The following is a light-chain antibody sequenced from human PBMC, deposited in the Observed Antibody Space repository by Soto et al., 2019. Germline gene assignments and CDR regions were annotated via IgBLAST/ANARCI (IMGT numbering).Light chain of an antibody. J-gene: IGKJ5*01. Sequence: EFVLTQSPGTLSLSPGETATLSCRASESIINDYSAWYQQRPGQPPRLLIYATSKRAPGIPDKFSGSGSGTDFTLTISRLEPEDFAVYCCQQYGRSPLFGQGTRLEIK. CDR2: ATS. CDR3: QQYGRSPL. CDR1: ESIINDY. V-gene: IGKV3-20*01.